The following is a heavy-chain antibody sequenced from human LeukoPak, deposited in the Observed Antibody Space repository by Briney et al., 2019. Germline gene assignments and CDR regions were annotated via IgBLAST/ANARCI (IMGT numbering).Heavy chain of an antibody. V-gene: IGHV4-31*03. CDR3: ARVGGWLMTFDY. J-gene: IGHJ4*02. CDR1: GGSISSGGYY. Sequence: SETLSLTCTVSGGSISSGGYYWSWIRQHPGKSLEWIGYIYYSGSTYYNPSLKSRVTISVDTSKNQFSLKLSSVTAADTAVYYCARVGGWLMTFDYWGQGTLVTVSS. D-gene: IGHD6-19*01. CDR2: IYYSGST.